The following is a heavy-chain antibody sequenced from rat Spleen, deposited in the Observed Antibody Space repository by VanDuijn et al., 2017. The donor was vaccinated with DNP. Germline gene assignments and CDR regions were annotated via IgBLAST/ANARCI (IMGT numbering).Heavy chain of an antibody. Sequence: QVQLKESGPGLVQPSQTLSLTCTVSGFSVTSYDVHWVRQPPGKGLEWMGRIQNGGSTDYNSALKTRLSINRDTSKSQVFLKMHSLQIEDTATYYWARSPETSYIYFPWVHWGQGTLVTVSS. D-gene: IGHD1-2*01. V-gene: IGHV2-27*01. CDR3: ARSPETSYIYFPWVH. CDR2: IQNGGST. CDR1: GFSVTSYD. J-gene: IGHJ3*01.